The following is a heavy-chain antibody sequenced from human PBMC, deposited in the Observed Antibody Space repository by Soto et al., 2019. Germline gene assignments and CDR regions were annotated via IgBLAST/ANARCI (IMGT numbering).Heavy chain of an antibody. CDR2: ISYDGSNK. CDR1: GFTFSSYA. CDR3: ARPLWRDDYNWGYFDL. J-gene: IGHJ2*01. V-gene: IGHV3-30-3*01. Sequence: QVQLVESGGGVVQPGRSLRLSCAASGFTFSSYAMHWVLQAPGKGLECVAVISYDGSNKYYADSVKGRFTISRDNSKNTLYLQMNSLRAEDTAVYYCARPLWRDDYNWGYFDLWGRGTLVTVSS. D-gene: IGHD4-4*01.